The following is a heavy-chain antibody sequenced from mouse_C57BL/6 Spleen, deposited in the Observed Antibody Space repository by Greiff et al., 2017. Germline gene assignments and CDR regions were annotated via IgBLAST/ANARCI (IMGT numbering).Heavy chain of an antibody. D-gene: IGHD2-10*01. J-gene: IGHJ2*01. CDR3: TRTYYGNYEKYFDY. CDR2: ISSGGAYI. CDR1: GFTFSSYA. V-gene: IGHV5-9-1*02. Sequence: EVMLVESGEGLVKPGGSLKLSCAASGFTFSSYAMSWVRQTPEKRLEWVAYISSGGAYIYYADTVKGRFTISRDNARNNLYLQMSSLKSEDTAMYYCTRTYYGNYEKYFDYWGQGTTLTVSS.